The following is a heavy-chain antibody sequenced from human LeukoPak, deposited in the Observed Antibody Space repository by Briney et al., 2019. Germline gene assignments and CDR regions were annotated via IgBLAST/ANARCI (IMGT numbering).Heavy chain of an antibody. CDR1: GFTVSTNY. CDR2: IYSGDTT. CDR3: ASILRSSSGYYFDY. V-gene: IGHV3-66*01. Sequence: GGSLRLSCAASGFTVSTNYMSWVRQAPGKGLEWVSVIYSGDTTFHADSVRGKFTISRDNSKNTLYLQMNSLRAEDTAVYYCASILRSSSGYYFDYWGQGTLVTVSS. J-gene: IGHJ4*02. D-gene: IGHD3-10*01.